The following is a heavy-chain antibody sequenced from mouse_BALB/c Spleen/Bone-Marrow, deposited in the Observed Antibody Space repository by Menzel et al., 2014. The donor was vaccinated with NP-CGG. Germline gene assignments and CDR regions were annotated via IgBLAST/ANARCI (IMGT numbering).Heavy chain of an antibody. V-gene: IGHV4-1*02. D-gene: IGHD1-1*01. J-gene: IGHJ1*01. CDR1: GFDFSRYW. CDR3: AGLNYYGNLFV. Sequence: EVMLVESGGGLVQPGGSLKLSCAASGFDFSRYWMSWVRQAPGKGLEWIGEINPDSRTINYTPSLKDKFIISRDNAKNTLYLQMSKVRSEDTALYYCAGLNYYGNLFVWGAGTTVTVSS. CDR2: INPDSRTI.